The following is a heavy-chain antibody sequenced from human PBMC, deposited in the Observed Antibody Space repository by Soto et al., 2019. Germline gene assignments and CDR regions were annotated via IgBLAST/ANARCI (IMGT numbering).Heavy chain of an antibody. D-gene: IGHD2-15*01. V-gene: IGHV3-15*07. J-gene: IGHJ3*02. CDR3: TTDRLGNCISGGGCHGAFDI. CDR2: IKSKTDGGTT. Sequence: EVQLVESGGGLVRPGGSLRLSCAASGFTFNNAWMNWVRQAPGKGLEWVGRIKSKTDGGTTDYAAPVKGRFTISRDDSKSTLYRKMNSLKTVDTAVYYCTTDRLGNCISGGGCHGAFDIWGKGTMVTVSS. CDR1: GFTFNNAW.